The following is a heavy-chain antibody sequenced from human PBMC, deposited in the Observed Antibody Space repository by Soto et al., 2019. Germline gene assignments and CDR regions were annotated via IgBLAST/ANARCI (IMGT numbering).Heavy chain of an antibody. Sequence: QITLKESGPPLVKPTQTLTLTCTFSGFSLSTSGVGVGWIRQPPGKALEWLALIYWDDDKRYSPSLKSRLTITKDHSKNQVVLTMTHMDPVDTATYYCAHRPGYWISTSCAHDAFDIWGQGTMVTVSS. D-gene: IGHD2-2*01. J-gene: IGHJ3*02. CDR3: AHRPGYWISTSCAHDAFDI. V-gene: IGHV2-5*02. CDR1: GFSLSTSGVG. CDR2: IYWDDDK.